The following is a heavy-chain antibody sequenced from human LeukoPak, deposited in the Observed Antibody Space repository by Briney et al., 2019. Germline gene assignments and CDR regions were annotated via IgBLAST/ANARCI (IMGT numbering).Heavy chain of an antibody. CDR3: ARERADGGNSDYYYYYCMDV. CDR2: ISAHNGNT. CDR1: GYTFTSYG. J-gene: IGHJ6*03. D-gene: IGHD4-23*01. Sequence: ASLKVSSTASGYTFTSYGISWVRQAPGQGLEWMGWISAHNGNTNYAQKRQGRVTMTTDTSTSTAYMELRSLRSDDTAVYYCARERADGGNSDYYYYYCMDVWGKGTTVTVSS. V-gene: IGHV1-18*01.